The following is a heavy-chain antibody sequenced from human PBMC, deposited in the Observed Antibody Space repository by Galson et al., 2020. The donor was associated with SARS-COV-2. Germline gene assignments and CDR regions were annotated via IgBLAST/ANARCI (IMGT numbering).Heavy chain of an antibody. Sequence: SETLSLTCSVSGGSISTDGHFWTWIRQPQGKGLEWLGYIYHSGTTYYNPSLKNRLTLAVDKSQNQFSLRLRSVTAADTAMYFCARTSGDLDIWGQGTKVTVSS. D-gene: IGHD3-10*01. J-gene: IGHJ3*02. V-gene: IGHV4-31*03. CDR2: IYHSGTT. CDR3: ARTSGDLDI. CDR1: GGSISTDGHF.